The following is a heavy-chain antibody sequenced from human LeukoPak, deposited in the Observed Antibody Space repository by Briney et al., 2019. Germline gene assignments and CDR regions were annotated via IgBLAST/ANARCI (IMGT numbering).Heavy chain of an antibody. CDR2: ISSSSEFI. Sequence: GGSLRLSCAASEFTFSSYMSWVRQAPGKGLEWVSSISSSSEFIYYADSVKGRFTISRDNAKNSLSLQMNSLRAEDTAVYYCARDGGVGVGRWFDPWGQGTLVTVSS. D-gene: IGHD3-16*01. J-gene: IGHJ5*02. CDR1: EFTFSSY. CDR3: ARDGGVGVGRWFDP. V-gene: IGHV3-21*01.